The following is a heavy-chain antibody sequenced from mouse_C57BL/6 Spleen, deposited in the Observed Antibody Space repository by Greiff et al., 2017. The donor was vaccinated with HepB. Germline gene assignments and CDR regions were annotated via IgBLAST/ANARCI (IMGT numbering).Heavy chain of an antibody. CDR3: ARENYAWFAY. J-gene: IGHJ3*01. CDR1: GYTFTDYY. V-gene: IGHV1-76*01. Sequence: VQRVESGAELVRPGASVKLSCKASGYTFTDYYINWVKQRPGQGLEWIARIYPGSGNTYYNEKFKGKATLTAEKSSSTAYMQLSSLTSEDSAVYFCARENYAWFAYWGQGTLVTVSA. CDR2: IYPGSGNT.